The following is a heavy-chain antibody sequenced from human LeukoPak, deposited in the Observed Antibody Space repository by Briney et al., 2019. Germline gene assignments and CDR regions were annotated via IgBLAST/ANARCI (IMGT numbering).Heavy chain of an antibody. D-gene: IGHD6-13*01. V-gene: IGHV4-39*01. CDR3: VAYVTATGHFDN. CDR2: MYYSGHT. J-gene: IGHJ4*02. CDR1: DGSISSSNYY. Sequence: PSETLSLTCTVSDGSISSSNYYWGWIRQPPGKGLEWIGSMYYSGHTYYNPPLTSRVTISVDTSKNEFSLTLRSVTAADTAVYYCVAYVTATGHFDNWGQGTLVTVSS.